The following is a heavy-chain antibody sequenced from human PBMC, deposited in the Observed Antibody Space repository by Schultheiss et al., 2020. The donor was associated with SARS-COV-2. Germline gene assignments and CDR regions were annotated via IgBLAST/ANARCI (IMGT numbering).Heavy chain of an antibody. V-gene: IGHV3-66*01. CDR2: IYSGGST. CDR3: ARVDSSGYYYDDYFDY. D-gene: IGHD3-22*01. J-gene: IGHJ4*02. Sequence: GGSLRLSCAASGFTVSSNYMSWVRQAPGKGLEWVSVIYSGGSTYYADSVKGRFTISRDNSKNTLYLQMNSLRAEDTAVYYCARVDSSGYYYDDYFDYWGQGTLVTVSS. CDR1: GFTVSSNY.